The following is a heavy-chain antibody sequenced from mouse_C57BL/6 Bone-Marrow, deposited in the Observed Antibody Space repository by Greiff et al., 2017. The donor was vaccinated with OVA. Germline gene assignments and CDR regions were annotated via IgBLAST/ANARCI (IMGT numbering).Heavy chain of an antibody. CDR3: VRGITTAYYYAMDY. V-gene: IGHV10-3*01. J-gene: IGHJ4*01. D-gene: IGHD1-2*01. CDR1: GFTFNTYA. CDR2: IRSKSSNYAT. Sequence: EVQLVESGGGLVQPKGSLKLSCAASGFTFNTYAMHWVRQAPGKGLEWVARIRSKSSNYATYYADSVKDRFTISRDDSQSMLYLQMNNLKTEDTAMYYCVRGITTAYYYAMDYWGQGTSVTVSS.